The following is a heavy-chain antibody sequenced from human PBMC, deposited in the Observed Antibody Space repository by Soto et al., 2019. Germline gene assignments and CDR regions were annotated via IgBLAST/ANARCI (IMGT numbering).Heavy chain of an antibody. V-gene: IGHV3-23*01. CDR2: ISGSGGST. J-gene: IGHJ5*02. D-gene: IGHD6-13*01. Sequence: GGSLRLSCAASGFTFSSYAMSWVRQAPGKGLEWVSAISGSGGSTYYADSVKGRFTISRDNSKNTLYLQMNSRRAEDTAVYYCAKVGQGSSWYPAYNWFDPWGQGTLVTVSS. CDR3: AKVGQGSSWYPAYNWFDP. CDR1: GFTFSSYA.